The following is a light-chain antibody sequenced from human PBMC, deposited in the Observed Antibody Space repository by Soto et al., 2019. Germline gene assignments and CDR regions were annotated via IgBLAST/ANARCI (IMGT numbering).Light chain of an antibody. CDR3: QQYDDLPLT. V-gene: IGKV1-33*01. CDR2: DAS. CDR1: QDISNS. Sequence: DIQMTQSPSSLSASVGDRVTITCQASQDISNSLNWFQQKPGKAPKLLIYDASNLETGVPSRFSGSRSGTDFTFTISSLQPEDIATYFCQQYDDLPLTFGGGTKVESK. J-gene: IGKJ4*01.